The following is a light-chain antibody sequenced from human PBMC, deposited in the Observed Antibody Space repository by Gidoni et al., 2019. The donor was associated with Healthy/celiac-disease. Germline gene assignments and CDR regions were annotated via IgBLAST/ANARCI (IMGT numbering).Light chain of an antibody. CDR1: KLGDKY. CDR3: QTWDNSAVV. V-gene: IGLV3-1*01. CDR2: ENN. Sequence: SYELPQSPSVSVSPGQTASITCSGDKLGDKYVCWFQQKPDQSPVLVIYENNKRPSGIPERFSGSNSGNIAALTISGTQAMDEADYYCQTWDNSAVVFGGGTKLTVL. J-gene: IGLJ2*01.